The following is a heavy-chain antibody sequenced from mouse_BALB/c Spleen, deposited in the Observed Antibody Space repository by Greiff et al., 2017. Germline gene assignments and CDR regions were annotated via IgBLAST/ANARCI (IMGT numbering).Heavy chain of an antibody. D-gene: IGHD1-1*01. CDR1: GFTFSSFG. CDR3: ARSNYYGSSYDFDY. CDR2: ISSGSSTI. V-gene: IGHV5-17*02. Sequence: DVQLVESGGGLVQPGGSRKLSCAASGFTFSSFGMHWVRQAPEKGLEWVAYISSGSSTIYYADTVKGRFTISRDNPKNTLFLQMTSLRSEDTAMYYCARSNYYGSSYDFDYWGQGTTLTVSS. J-gene: IGHJ2*01.